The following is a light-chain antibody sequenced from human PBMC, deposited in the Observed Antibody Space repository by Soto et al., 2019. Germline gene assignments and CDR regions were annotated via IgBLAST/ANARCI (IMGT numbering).Light chain of an antibody. CDR2: AAS. CDR1: QGIDTS. CDR3: QQLHGYPIT. J-gene: IGKJ5*01. V-gene: IGKV1-9*01. Sequence: ILSTQSPSSLSASVGDRVTITCRASQGIDTSLAWYQQKPGKAPKLLIYAASNFQSGVPSRFSGSGSGTHFTLTISSLHPEDFATYYCQQLHGYPITFGQGTRLEIK.